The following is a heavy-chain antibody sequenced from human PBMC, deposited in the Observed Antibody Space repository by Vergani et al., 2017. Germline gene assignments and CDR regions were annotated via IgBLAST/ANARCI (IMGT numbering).Heavy chain of an antibody. Sequence: EVQLLESGGGLVQPGGSRRLSCAGAGFTFDTYTMAYVRQAPGKGLEWVATISSGGGDIFYADSVKGRFTISSNNSKNTLFLQMNSLKEEDTAVYYCTTAWGLYYLHGEYFQYWGRGTLVSVSS. D-gene: IGHD3-10*01. CDR1: GFTFDTYT. CDR3: TTAWGLYYLHGEYFQY. CDR2: ISSGGGDI. V-gene: IGHV3-23*01. J-gene: IGHJ1*01.